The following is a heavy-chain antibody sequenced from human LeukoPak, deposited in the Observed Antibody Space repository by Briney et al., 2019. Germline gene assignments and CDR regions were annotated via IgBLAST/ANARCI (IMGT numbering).Heavy chain of an antibody. V-gene: IGHV1-2*02. Sequence: ASVKVSCKTSGYTFRDYYMHWFRQAPGQGLEWMGWINPKNGGTNYAQKFQGRFTMTRDTSFSTAYMELSRLRSDDTAVYYCARGPNTAAFDYWGQGTLVTVSS. J-gene: IGHJ4*02. CDR1: GYTFRDYY. CDR2: INPKNGGT. D-gene: IGHD6-13*01. CDR3: ARGPNTAAFDY.